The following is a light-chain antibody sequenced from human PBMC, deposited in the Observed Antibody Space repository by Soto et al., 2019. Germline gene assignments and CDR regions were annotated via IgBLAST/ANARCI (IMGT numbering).Light chain of an antibody. CDR3: QHYGSSLYI. CDR2: GAS. Sequence: EIVLTQSPGTLSLSPGERATLSCRASQTVISNYFAWYQQKPGQAPRLIIYGASKRATGVPDRFSGSGSGTDFTLTISRLEPEDFALYYCQHYGSSLYIFGQGTKLEIK. J-gene: IGKJ2*01. V-gene: IGKV3-20*01. CDR1: QTVISNY.